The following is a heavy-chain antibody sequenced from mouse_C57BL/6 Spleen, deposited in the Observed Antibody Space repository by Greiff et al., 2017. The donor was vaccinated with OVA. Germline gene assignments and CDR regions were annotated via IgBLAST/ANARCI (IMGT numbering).Heavy chain of an antibody. CDR3: RLYGYFYAMGY. V-gene: IGHV6-3*01. J-gene: IGHJ4*01. CDR1: GFTFSNYW. Sequence: EVKLVESGGGLVQPGGSMKLSCVASGFTFSNYWMNWVRQSPEKGLEWVAQIRLKSDNYATHYAESVKGRFTISRDNTKSSVYLQMNNLRAEDTGIYYCRLYGYFYAMGYWGQGTSVTVSS. D-gene: IGHD2-2*01. CDR2: IRLKSDNYAT.